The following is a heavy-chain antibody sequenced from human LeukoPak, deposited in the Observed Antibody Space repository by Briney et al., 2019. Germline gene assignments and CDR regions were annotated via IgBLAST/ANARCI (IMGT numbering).Heavy chain of an antibody. V-gene: IGHV1-46*01. Sequence: ASVKVSCKASGYTFTSYYMHWVRQAPGQGLDSMGIINPSGGSTTYAQKFQGRVTMTRDTSTRTVYMELSSLRSEDTAVYYCAVAAAGTEEIDFDYWGQGTLVTVSS. CDR3: AVAAAGTEEIDFDY. D-gene: IGHD6-13*01. CDR1: GYTFTSYY. J-gene: IGHJ4*02. CDR2: INPSGGST.